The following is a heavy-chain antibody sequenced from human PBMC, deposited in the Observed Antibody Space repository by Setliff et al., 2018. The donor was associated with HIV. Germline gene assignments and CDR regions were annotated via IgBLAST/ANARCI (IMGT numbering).Heavy chain of an antibody. CDR1: GDSISAYY. V-gene: IGHV4-4*09. D-gene: IGHD5-12*01. CDR3: ARGYNHPDYYYYYYMDV. Sequence: SETRSLTCTVSGDSISAYYWSWIRQPPNKGLEWIGYIYTSGSTSYNPSLKSRVTISVDTSKNQFSLKLSSVTAADTAVYYCARGYNHPDYYYYYYMDVWGKGTTVTVSS. CDR2: IYTSGST. J-gene: IGHJ6*03.